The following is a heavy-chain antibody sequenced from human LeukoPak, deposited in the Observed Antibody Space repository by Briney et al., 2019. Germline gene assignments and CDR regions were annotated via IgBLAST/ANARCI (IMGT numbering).Heavy chain of an antibody. Sequence: GASLQISCKGSGSYFTNYWMAWVRQLPGKGLEWMGIIYPGDSDTRYSPSFQGQVTISADKSISTAYLQWSSLKASDTAMYYCARQPLRYFDWIIWGQGTMVTVSS. V-gene: IGHV5-51*01. CDR3: ARQPLRYFDWII. D-gene: IGHD3-9*01. CDR1: GSYFTNYW. J-gene: IGHJ3*02. CDR2: IYPGDSDT.